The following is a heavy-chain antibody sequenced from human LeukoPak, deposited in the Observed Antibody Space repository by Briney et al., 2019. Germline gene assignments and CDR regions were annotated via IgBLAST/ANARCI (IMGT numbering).Heavy chain of an antibody. D-gene: IGHD3-22*01. CDR1: GDSVTSANHY. CDR2: FYYSGST. J-gene: IGHJ5*02. CDR3: ARVSGGYQYGWFDP. V-gene: IGHV4-61*01. Sequence: SETLSLTCTVSGDSVTSANHYWSWIRQPPGKGLEWIGYFYYSGSTNYNPSLKSRVSISVDTSKNQFSLKLSSVTAADTALYYCARVSGGYQYGWFDPWGQGALVTVSS.